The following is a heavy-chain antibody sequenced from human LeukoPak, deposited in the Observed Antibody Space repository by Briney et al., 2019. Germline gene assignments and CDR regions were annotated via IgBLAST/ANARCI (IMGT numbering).Heavy chain of an antibody. D-gene: IGHD5-18*01. CDR2: IIPIFGTA. Sequence: SVKVSCTASGGTFSSYAISWVRQAPGQGLEWMGGIIPIFGTANYAQKFQGRVTITADESTSTAYMELSSLRSEDTAVYYCARHSANQIQLWLRGGYYYGMDVWGQGTTVTVSS. J-gene: IGHJ6*02. CDR1: GGTFSSYA. V-gene: IGHV1-69*13. CDR3: ARHSANQIQLWLRGGYYYGMDV.